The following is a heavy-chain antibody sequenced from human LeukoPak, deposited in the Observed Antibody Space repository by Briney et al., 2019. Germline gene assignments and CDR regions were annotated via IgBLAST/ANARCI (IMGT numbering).Heavy chain of an antibody. CDR2: IYYSGST. CDR3: AREIYYCSSTSYYPPVNWFDP. CDR1: GGSISSGGYY. V-gene: IGHV4-31*03. J-gene: IGHJ5*02. D-gene: IGHD2-2*01. Sequence: PSETLSLTCTVSGGSISSGGYYWSWIRQHPGKGLEWIGYIYYSGSTYYNPSLKSRVTISVDTSKNQFSLKLSSVTAADTAVYYCAREIYYCSSTSYYPPVNWFDPWGQGTLVTVSS.